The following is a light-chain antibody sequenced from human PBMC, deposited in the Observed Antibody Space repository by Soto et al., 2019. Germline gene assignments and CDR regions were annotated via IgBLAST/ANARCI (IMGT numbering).Light chain of an antibody. Sequence: QSALPQPASVSGSPGQSITISCTGTSSDVGGYNYVSWYQQHPGKAPKFMIYDVSSRPSGVSNRFSGSKSGNTASLTISGLQAEDEADYYCCSYTTSNTRQIVFGTGTKVTVL. CDR2: DVS. J-gene: IGLJ1*01. CDR3: CSYTTSNTRQIV. CDR1: SSDVGGYNY. V-gene: IGLV2-14*03.